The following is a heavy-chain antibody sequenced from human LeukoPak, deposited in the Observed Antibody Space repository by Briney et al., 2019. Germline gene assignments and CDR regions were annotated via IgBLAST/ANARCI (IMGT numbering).Heavy chain of an antibody. CDR3: VKGPRYNILTGYKIAEKNFDY. V-gene: IGHV3-21*01. J-gene: IGHJ4*02. D-gene: IGHD3-9*01. CDR2: ITGSTLSI. Sequence: GGSLRLSCAASGFTFSSYAMSWVRQAPGKGLEWVSSITGSTLSIYYADSVKGRFTISRDNAKTSLYLQMNSLRAGDTAVYFCVKGPRYNILTGYKIAEKNFDYWGQGTLVTVSS. CDR1: GFTFSSYA.